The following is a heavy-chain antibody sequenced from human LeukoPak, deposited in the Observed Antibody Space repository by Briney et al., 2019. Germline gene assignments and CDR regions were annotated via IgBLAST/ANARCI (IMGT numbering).Heavy chain of an antibody. J-gene: IGHJ4*02. Sequence: SETLSLTCTVSGVSTSSGSYYWSWIRQPAGKGLEWIGRIHTSGSTNYNPSLKSRVTISVDTSKNQFSLKLSSVTAADTAVYYCAKMTPVTSFQLLVLDSWGPGTLVTISS. V-gene: IGHV4-61*02. CDR1: GVSTSSGSYY. CDR2: IHTSGST. CDR3: AKMTPVTSFQLLVLDS. D-gene: IGHD4-11*01.